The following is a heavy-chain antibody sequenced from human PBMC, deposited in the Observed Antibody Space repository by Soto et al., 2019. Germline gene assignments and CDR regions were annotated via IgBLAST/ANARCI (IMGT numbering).Heavy chain of an antibody. Sequence: EESLTTSCQGSGYSFTSYWIIWVLQMPGKGLEWMGRIDPSDSYTNYSPSFQGHVTISADKSISTAYLQWRSLKASDTAMYYCARRPGSSGSYYYYGMDVWGQGTTVTVSS. CDR1: GYSFTSYW. CDR2: IDPSDSYT. J-gene: IGHJ6*02. D-gene: IGHD6-19*01. V-gene: IGHV5-10-1*01. CDR3: ARRPGSSGSYYYYGMDV.